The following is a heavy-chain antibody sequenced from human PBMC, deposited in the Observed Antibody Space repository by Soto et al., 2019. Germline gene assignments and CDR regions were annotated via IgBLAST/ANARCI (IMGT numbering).Heavy chain of an antibody. D-gene: IGHD6-6*01. CDR2: INPSGGST. V-gene: IGHV1-46*01. Sequence: ASVKVSCKASGYTFTSYYMHWVRQAPGQGLEWMGIINPSGGSTSYAQKFQGRVTMTEDTSTDTACMELSSLISEDTAVYYCTTVRAIAAPHSISYYFDFWGQGTLVTVSS. CDR3: TTVRAIAAPHSISYYFDF. CDR1: GYTFTSYY. J-gene: IGHJ4*02.